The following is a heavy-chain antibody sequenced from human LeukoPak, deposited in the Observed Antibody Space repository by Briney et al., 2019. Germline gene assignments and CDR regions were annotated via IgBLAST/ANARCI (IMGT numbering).Heavy chain of an antibody. CDR2: ISGDGGST. CDR1: GFTFDDYA. D-gene: IGHD6-13*01. V-gene: IGHV3-43*02. J-gene: IGHJ6*02. CDR3: AKSAAGIYYYYYYGMDV. Sequence: GGSLRLSCAASGFTFDDYAMHWVRQAPGKGLEWVSLISGDGGSTYYADSVKGRFTISRDNSKDSLYLQMNSLRTEDTALYYCAKSAAGIYYYYYYGMDVWGQGTTVTVSS.